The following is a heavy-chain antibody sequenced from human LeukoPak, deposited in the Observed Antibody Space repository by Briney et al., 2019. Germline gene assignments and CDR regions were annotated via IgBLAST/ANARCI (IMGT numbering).Heavy chain of an antibody. V-gene: IGHV4-59*08. J-gene: IGHJ4*02. CDR1: GGSISSYY. D-gene: IGHD3-10*01. CDR2: ISYSGST. Sequence: PSETLSLTCTVSGGSISSYYWSWIRQPPGKGLEWIGYISYSGSTSYNPSLKSRVTISVDTSKNQFSLKLSSVTAADTAVYYCASDYGSGSWRFDYWGQGTLATVSS. CDR3: ASDYGSGSWRFDY.